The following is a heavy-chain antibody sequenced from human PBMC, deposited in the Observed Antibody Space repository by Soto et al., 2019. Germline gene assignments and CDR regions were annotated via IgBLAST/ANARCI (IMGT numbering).Heavy chain of an antibody. J-gene: IGHJ5*02. V-gene: IGHV3-23*01. CDR1: GFTFSSYA. CDR2: ISESGTRT. CDR3: AKDNRGSGSYGWFDP. D-gene: IGHD3-10*01. Sequence: GGSLRLSCAASGFTFSSYAMGWVRQAPGKGLEWVSSISESGTRTYYADSVKGRFTISRDNSKDTLFLQMNSLRAEDTALYHCAKDNRGSGSYGWFDPWGQGTRVTVSS.